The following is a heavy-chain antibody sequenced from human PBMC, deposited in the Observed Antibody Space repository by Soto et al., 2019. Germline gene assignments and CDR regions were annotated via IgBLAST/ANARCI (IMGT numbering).Heavy chain of an antibody. J-gene: IGHJ4*02. CDR2: IFYSGGT. CDR3: ASTEDFFDY. CDR1: GVSLTSGTYY. V-gene: IGHV4-31*03. Sequence: SETLSLTCSVSGVSLTSGTYYWSWIRQHPGKGLEWIGYIFYSGGTDYNPSLKSRVNISVDTSKNQSSLKLSSVTAADTAVYYCASTEDFFDYWGQGTLVTVSS.